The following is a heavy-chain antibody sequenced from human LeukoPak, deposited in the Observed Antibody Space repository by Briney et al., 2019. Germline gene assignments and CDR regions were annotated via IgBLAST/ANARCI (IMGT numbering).Heavy chain of an antibody. J-gene: IGHJ3*01. CDR1: GFTFSSYG. CDR2: IRYDGSNK. CDR3: ARAGASGYYDSSGYYY. V-gene: IGHV3-30*02. Sequence: GGSLRLSCAASGFTFSSYGMHWVRQAPGKGLEWVAYIRYDGSNKYYADSVKGRFTISRDNAKNSLYLQMNSLRAEDTAVYYCARAGASGYYDSSGYYYWGQGTMVTVSS. D-gene: IGHD3-22*01.